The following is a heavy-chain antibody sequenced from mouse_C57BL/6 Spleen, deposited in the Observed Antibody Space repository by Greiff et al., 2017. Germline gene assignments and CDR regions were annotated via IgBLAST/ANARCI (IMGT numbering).Heavy chain of an antibody. CDR1: GYTFTDYN. CDR2: INPNNGGT. J-gene: IGHJ3*01. D-gene: IGHD1-1*01. CDR3: ARRNSSYILFAY. Sequence: EVQLQQSGPELVKPGASVKIPCKASGYTFTDYNMDWVKQSHGKSLEWIGDINPNNGGTIYNQKFKGKATLTVAKSSSTAYMELRSRTSEDTAVYYCARRNSSYILFAYWGQGTLVTVSA. V-gene: IGHV1-18*01.